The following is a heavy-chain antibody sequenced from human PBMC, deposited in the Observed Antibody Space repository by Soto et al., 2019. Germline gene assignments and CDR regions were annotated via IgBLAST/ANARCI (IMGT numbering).Heavy chain of an antibody. CDR1: GGSFSGYY. D-gene: IGHD2-2*01. CDR3: ARGHQGVNDY. CDR2: INHSGST. Sequence: QVQLQQWGAGLLKPSETLSLTCAVYGGSFSGYYWSWIRQPPGKGLEWIGEINHSGSTNYNPSLKSRVTISVDTSKNQFSLKLSSVTAADTAVYYCARGHQGVNDYWGQGTLVTVSS. J-gene: IGHJ4*02. V-gene: IGHV4-34*01.